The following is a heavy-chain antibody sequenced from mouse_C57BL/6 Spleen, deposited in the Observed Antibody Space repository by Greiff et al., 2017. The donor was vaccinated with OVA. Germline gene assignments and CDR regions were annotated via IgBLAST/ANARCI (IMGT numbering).Heavy chain of an antibody. J-gene: IGHJ1*03. D-gene: IGHD1-1*01. CDR3: ARSVTTVEGWYFDV. Sequence: VQLQQPGAELVKPGASVKMSCKASGYTFTSYWITWVKQRPGQGLEWIGDIYPGSGSTNYNEKFKSKATLTVDTSSSTAYMQLSSLTSEDSAVYYCARSVTTVEGWYFDVWGTGTTVTVSS. V-gene: IGHV1-55*01. CDR2: IYPGSGST. CDR1: GYTFTSYW.